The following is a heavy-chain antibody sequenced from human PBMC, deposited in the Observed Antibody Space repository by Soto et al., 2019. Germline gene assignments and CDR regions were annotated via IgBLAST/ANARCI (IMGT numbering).Heavy chain of an antibody. Sequence: SVKVSCKASGGTFSSYAISWVRQAPGQGLEWMGGIIPIFGTANYAQKFQGRVTITADESTSTAYMELSSLGSEDRAVYYCARSPRRLGSSGKYYYESRGYYYYQFDQWGQGTLVTVPS. CDR1: GGTFSSYA. CDR2: IIPIFGTA. J-gene: IGHJ4*02. D-gene: IGHD3-22*01. CDR3: ARSPRRLGSSGKYYYESRGYYYYQFDQ. V-gene: IGHV1-69*13.